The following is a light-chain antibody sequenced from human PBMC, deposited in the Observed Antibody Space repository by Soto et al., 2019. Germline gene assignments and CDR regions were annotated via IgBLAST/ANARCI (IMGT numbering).Light chain of an antibody. CDR1: SSDVGGYNY. CDR3: SSYTSSSTSHVV. V-gene: IGLV2-14*01. Sequence: QSVLTQPASVSGSPGQSITISCTGTSSDVGGYNYVSWYQQHPGKAPKLMIYEVSNRPSGVSNRFSGSKSGNTASLTSSGLQAEDEADYYCSSYTSSSTSHVVFGGGTKLTVL. J-gene: IGLJ2*01. CDR2: EVS.